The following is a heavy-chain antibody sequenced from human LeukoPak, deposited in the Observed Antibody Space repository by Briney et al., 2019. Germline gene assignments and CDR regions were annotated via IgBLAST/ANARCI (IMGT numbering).Heavy chain of an antibody. V-gene: IGHV4-30-4*01. J-gene: IGHJ6*03. Sequence: SETLSLTCTVSGGSISSGDYYWSWIRQPPGKGLEWIGYIYYSGSTYYNPSLKSRVTISVDTSKNQFSLKLSSVTAADTAVYYCARQYSSSWPYHMDVWGKGTTVTVSS. D-gene: IGHD6-13*01. CDR2: IYYSGST. CDR3: ARQYSSSWPYHMDV. CDR1: GGSISSGDYY.